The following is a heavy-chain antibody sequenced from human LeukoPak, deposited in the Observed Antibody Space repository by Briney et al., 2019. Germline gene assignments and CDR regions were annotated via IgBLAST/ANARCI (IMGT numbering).Heavy chain of an antibody. J-gene: IGHJ6*02. CDR1: ARSISSYY. CDR2: IHYSGST. D-gene: IGHD3-3*01. V-gene: IGHV4-59*01. CDR3: ARGGGRFSIRGLAYGMDV. Sequence: SQTLSLTCTVAARSISSYYWRWIRQPPGRGLEWDGYIHYSGSTNYNPSLKSRFTISVETSKNQSSRRLGAVTASATAWYYWARGGGRFSIRGLAYGMDVWGQGTTVTVSS.